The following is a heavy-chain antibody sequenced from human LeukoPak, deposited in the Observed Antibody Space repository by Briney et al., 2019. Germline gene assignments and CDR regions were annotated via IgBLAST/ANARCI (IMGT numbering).Heavy chain of an antibody. V-gene: IGHV3-43*02. CDR1: GFTFDDYA. Sequence: GGSLRLSCAASGFTFDDYAMHWVRQAPGKGLEWVSLISGDGGSTYYADSVKGRFTISRDNSKNSLYLQMNSLRTEGTALYYCAKDPYYYDSSGYYYPDYWGQGTLVTVSS. CDR3: AKDPYYYDSSGYYYPDY. J-gene: IGHJ4*02. CDR2: ISGDGGST. D-gene: IGHD3-22*01.